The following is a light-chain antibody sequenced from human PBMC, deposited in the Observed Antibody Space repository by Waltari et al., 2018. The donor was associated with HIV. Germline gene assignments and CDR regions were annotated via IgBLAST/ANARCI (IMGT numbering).Light chain of an antibody. Sequence: EIVLTQSPATLSLSPGERATLSCRASQSVRSYLAWFQQKPGQTPRLLIYDASNRATGIPARFSGSGFGTDFTLTINSLEPEDFAVYYCQQRSNWPPTFGQGTKVVIK. CDR3: QQRSNWPPT. CDR2: DAS. J-gene: IGKJ1*01. V-gene: IGKV3-11*01. CDR1: QSVRSY.